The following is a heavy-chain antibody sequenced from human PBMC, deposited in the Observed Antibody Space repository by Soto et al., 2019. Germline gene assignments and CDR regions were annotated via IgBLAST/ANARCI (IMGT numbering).Heavy chain of an antibody. Sequence: QLQLQESGPGLVKPSETLSLTCTVSGGSISSSSYYWGWIRQPPGKGLEWIGSIYYSGSTYYNPSLKSRVTISVDTSKNQFSLKLSSVTAADTAVYYWAIRTDYGGNWFDPWGQGTLVTVSS. J-gene: IGHJ5*02. CDR1: GGSISSSSYY. CDR3: AIRTDYGGNWFDP. D-gene: IGHD4-17*01. CDR2: IYYSGST. V-gene: IGHV4-39*01.